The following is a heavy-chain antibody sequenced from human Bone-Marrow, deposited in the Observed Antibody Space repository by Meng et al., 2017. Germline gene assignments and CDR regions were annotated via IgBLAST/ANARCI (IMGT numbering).Heavy chain of an antibody. CDR3: ARRTAAGTDY. CDR1: GGSFSGYY. Sequence: SQTLSLSCAVYGGSFSGYYWSWIRQPPGKGLEWIGEINHNGSTNYNPSLKSRVTISVDTSKNQFSLKLSSVTAADTAVYYRARRTAAGTDYWGQGTLVTVSS. CDR2: INHNGST. J-gene: IGHJ4*02. D-gene: IGHD6-13*01. V-gene: IGHV4-34*01.